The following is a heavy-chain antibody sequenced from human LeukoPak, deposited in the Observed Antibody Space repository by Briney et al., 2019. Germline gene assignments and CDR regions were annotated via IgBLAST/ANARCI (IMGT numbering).Heavy chain of an antibody. CDR1: GGSFSGYY. D-gene: IGHD7-27*01. J-gene: IGHJ6*02. V-gene: IGHV4-34*01. Sequence: SETLSLTRAVYGGSFSGYYWSWIRQPPGKGLEWIGEINHSGSTNYNPSLKSRVTISVDTSKNQFSLKLSSVTAADTAVYYCARGLFFKLGNYYYYYGMDVWGQGTTVTVSS. CDR3: ARGLFFKLGNYYYYYGMDV. CDR2: INHSGST.